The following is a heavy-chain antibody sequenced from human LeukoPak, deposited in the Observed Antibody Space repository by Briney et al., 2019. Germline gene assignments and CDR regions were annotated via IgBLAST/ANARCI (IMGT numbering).Heavy chain of an antibody. J-gene: IGHJ4*02. V-gene: IGHV6-1*01. D-gene: IGHD6-19*01. CDR1: GDSVSSNSAA. CDR2: TYYRSKWYN. Sequence: SQTLSLTCAISGDSVSSNSAAWNWIRQSPSRGLEWLGRTYYRSKWYNDYAVSVKSRITISPDTSKKQFSLQLNSVTPEDTAVYSCARHLAVVGTPHFDYWGQGTLVTVSS. CDR3: ARHLAVVGTPHFDY.